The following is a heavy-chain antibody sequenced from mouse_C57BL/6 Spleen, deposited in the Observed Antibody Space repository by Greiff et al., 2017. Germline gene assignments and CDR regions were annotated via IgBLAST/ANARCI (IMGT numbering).Heavy chain of an antibody. CDR1: GYAFTNYL. J-gene: IGHJ1*03. V-gene: IGHV1-54*01. CDR2: INPGSGGT. Sequence: VQLQQSGAELVRPGTSVKVSCKASGYAFTNYLIEWVKQRPGQGLEWIGVINPGSGGTNYNEKFKGKATLTADKSSSTAYMQLSSLTSEDSAVYFCARSGEGYYGSPYCDVWGTGTTGTVSS. D-gene: IGHD1-1*01. CDR3: ARSGEGYYGSPYCDV.